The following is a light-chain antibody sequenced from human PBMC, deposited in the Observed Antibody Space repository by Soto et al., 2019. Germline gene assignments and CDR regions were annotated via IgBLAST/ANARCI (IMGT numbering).Light chain of an antibody. J-gene: IGKJ1*01. Sequence: DIQMTQSPSSLSASVGDRITITCRASQTIFNFLNWYQQKPGKAPKLVIYAASNMQSGVPSRFSGSGSGTDFTLTISSLQPEDFATYFCQQCYSSTCTFGQGTKLEI. CDR1: QTIFNF. V-gene: IGKV1-39*01. CDR2: AAS. CDR3: QQCYSSTCT.